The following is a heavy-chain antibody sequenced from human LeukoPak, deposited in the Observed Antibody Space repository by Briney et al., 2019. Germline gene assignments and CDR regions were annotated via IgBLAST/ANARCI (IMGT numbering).Heavy chain of an antibody. CDR1: GFTFSSYA. CDR3: ARGSYGSGSSAPFDY. V-gene: IGHV3-74*01. J-gene: IGHJ4*02. D-gene: IGHD3-10*01. CDR2: INSDGSST. Sequence: GGSLRLSCAASGFTFSSYAMSWVRQAPGKGLVWVSRINSDGSSTSYADSVKGRFTISRDNAKNTLYLQMNSLRAEDTAVYYCARGSYGSGSSAPFDYWGQGTLVTVSS.